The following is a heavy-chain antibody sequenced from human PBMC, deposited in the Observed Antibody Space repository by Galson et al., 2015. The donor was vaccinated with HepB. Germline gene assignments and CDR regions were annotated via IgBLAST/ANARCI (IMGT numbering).Heavy chain of an antibody. V-gene: IGHV3-23*01. Sequence: SLRLSCAASGFTFSSYSMNWVRQAPGKGLEWVSAISGSGGSTYYADSVKGRFTISRDNSKNTLYLQMNSLRAEDTAVYYCAKDREKQWLVPRSPPVDAFDIWGQGTMVTVSS. J-gene: IGHJ3*02. CDR3: AKDREKQWLVPRSPPVDAFDI. CDR1: GFTFSSYS. CDR2: ISGSGGST. D-gene: IGHD6-19*01.